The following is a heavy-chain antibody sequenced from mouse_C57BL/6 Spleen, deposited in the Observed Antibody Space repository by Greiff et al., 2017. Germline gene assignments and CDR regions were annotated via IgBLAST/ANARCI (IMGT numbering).Heavy chain of an antibody. CDR2: ISYDGSN. CDR3: ARKERGYGNYAMDY. D-gene: IGHD2-1*01. V-gene: IGHV3-6*01. J-gene: IGHJ4*01. CDR1: GYSITSGYY. Sequence: EVQLKESGPGLVKPSQSLSLTCSVTGYSITSGYYWNWIRQFPGNKLEWMGYISYDGSNNYNPSLKNRISITRDTSKNQFFLKLNSVTTEDTATYYCARKERGYGNYAMDYWGQGTSVTVSS.